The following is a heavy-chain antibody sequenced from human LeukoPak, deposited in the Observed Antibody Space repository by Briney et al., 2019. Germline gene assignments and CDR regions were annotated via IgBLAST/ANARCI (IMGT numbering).Heavy chain of an antibody. CDR1: GGSISSYY. CDR2: IYYSGST. J-gene: IGHJ4*02. D-gene: IGHD2-2*01. Sequence: SETLSLTCTVSGGSISSYYWSWIRQPPGKGLEWIGYIYYSGSTNYNPSLKSRVTISVDTSKNQFSLKLSSVTAADTAVYYCARNGTNNYFGYWGQGTLVTVSS. CDR3: ARNGTNNYFGY. V-gene: IGHV4-59*01.